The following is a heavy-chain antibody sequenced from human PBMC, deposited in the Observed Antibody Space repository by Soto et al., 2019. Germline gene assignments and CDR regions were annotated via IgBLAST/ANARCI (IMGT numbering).Heavy chain of an antibody. CDR2: IYYSGST. CDR3: ARQEREAASPSY. D-gene: IGHD6-6*01. CDR1: GGSISSSSYY. J-gene: IGHJ4*02. V-gene: IGHV4-39*01. Sequence: SETLSLTCTVSGGSISSSSYYWGWIRQPPGKGLEWIGSIYYSGSTYYNPSLKSRVTISVDTSKNQFSLKLSSVTAADTAVYYCARQEREAASPSYWGKGTLVTVSS.